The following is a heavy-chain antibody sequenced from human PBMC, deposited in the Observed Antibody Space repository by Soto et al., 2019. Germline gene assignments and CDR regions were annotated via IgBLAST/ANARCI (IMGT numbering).Heavy chain of an antibody. CDR1: GYTFTSYD. CDR3: ARAVDTAMAKDPYYYYGMDV. J-gene: IGHJ6*02. D-gene: IGHD5-18*01. V-gene: IGHV1-8*01. CDR2: MNPNSGNT. Sequence: QVQLVQSGAEVKKPGASVKVSCKASGYTFTSYDINWVRQATGQGLEWMGWMNPNSGNTGYAQKFQGRVTMTRNTTISTAYMELSSLRSEDTAVYYCARAVDTAMAKDPYYYYGMDVWGQGTTVTVSS.